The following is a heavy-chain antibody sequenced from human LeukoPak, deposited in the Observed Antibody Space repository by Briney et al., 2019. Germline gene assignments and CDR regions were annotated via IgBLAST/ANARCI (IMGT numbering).Heavy chain of an antibody. Sequence: GGSLRLSCTVSGFTVSSNSMSWVRQAPGKGLEWVSFIYSAGNTHYSDSVKGRFTISIDNSKNTLYLQMNSLRTEDTAVYYCARRAGAYTHPYDYWGQGTLVTVSS. CDR1: GFTVSSNS. J-gene: IGHJ4*02. D-gene: IGHD3-16*01. CDR3: ARRAGAYTHPYDY. CDR2: IYSAGNT. V-gene: IGHV3-53*01.